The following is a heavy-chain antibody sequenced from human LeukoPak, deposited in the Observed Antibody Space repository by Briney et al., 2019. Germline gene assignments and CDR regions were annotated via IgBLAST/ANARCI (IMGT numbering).Heavy chain of an antibody. V-gene: IGHV3-73*01. CDR2: IRSKANSYTT. CDR1: GLTFSGSA. J-gene: IGHJ4*02. CDR3: TRYGYGDDRMDY. D-gene: IGHD4-17*01. Sequence: SGGSLKLSCAASGLTFSGSAMHWVRQASGKGLEWVGRIRSKANSYTTAYAASVKGRITISRDDSKNTAYLQMNSLKTEDTAVYYCTRYGYGDDRMDYWGQGTLVTVSS.